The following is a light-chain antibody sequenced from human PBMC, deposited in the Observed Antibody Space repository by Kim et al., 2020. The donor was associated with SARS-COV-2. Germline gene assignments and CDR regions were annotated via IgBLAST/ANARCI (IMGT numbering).Light chain of an antibody. J-gene: IGKJ1*01. V-gene: IGKV3-15*01. CDR3: QQYNNWPPG. CDR1: QRVSSN. Sequence: VSQGERDTLSCRASQRVSSNLAWYQQKPGQAPRLLIYSASTRATGIPARFSGSGSGTEFTLTISSLQSEDFALYYCQQYNNWPPGFGQGTKVDIK. CDR2: SAS.